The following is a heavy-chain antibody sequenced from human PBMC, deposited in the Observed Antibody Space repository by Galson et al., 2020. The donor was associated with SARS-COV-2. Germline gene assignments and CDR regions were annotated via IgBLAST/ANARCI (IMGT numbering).Heavy chain of an antibody. CDR2: IYYSGST. V-gene: IGHV4-31*03. CDR1: GGSISSGGYY. Sequence: SETLSLTCTVPGGSISSGGYYWSWIRQHPGKGLEWIGYIYYSGSTHYNPSLKSRVTISVDTSKNQFSLKLSSVTAADTAVYYCARQNLLDYGVICGMDVWGQGTTVTVSS. CDR3: ARQNLLDYGVICGMDV. D-gene: IGHD4-17*01. J-gene: IGHJ6*02.